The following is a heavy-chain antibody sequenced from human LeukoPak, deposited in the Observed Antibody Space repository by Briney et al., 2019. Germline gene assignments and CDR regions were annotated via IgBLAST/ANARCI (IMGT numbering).Heavy chain of an antibody. J-gene: IGHJ4*02. V-gene: IGHV3-66*01. CDR1: EFSVGSNY. CDR3: ARDDCSSTSCYGYFDY. Sequence: GGSLRLSCAASEFSVGSNYMTWVRQAPGKGLEWVSLIYSGGSTYYADSVKGRFTISRDNSKNTLYLQMNSLRAEDTAVYYCARDDCSSTSCYGYFDYWGQGTLVTVSS. CDR2: IYSGGST. D-gene: IGHD2-2*01.